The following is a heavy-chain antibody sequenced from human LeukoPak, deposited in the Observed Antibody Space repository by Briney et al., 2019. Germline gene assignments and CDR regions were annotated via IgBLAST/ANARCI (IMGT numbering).Heavy chain of an antibody. CDR1: GGSISSYY. J-gene: IGHJ6*02. CDR3: ARDSSSSAYYYYGMDV. D-gene: IGHD6-6*01. V-gene: IGHV4-59*01. Sequence: SETLSLTCTVSGGSISSYYWSWIRQPPGKGLEWIGYIYYSGSTNYNPSLKSRVTISVDTSKNQFSLKLSSVTAADTAVYYCARDSSSSAYYYYGMDVWGQGTTVTVSS. CDR2: IYYSGST.